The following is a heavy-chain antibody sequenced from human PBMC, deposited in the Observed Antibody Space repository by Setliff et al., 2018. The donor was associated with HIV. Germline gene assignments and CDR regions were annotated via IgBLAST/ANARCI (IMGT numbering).Heavy chain of an antibody. J-gene: IGHJ4*02. CDR2: ISSSGNT. CDR3: AREAPGSRNRWPYYFDF. Sequence: SETLSLTCSVSGSFDDSIWAWIRQPPGKGLEWIGFISSSGNTNYNPSLKSRLTISLDTSKRQFSLILNSVTAADTAVYYCAREAPGSRNRWPYYFDFWGQGMLVTVSS. D-gene: IGHD2-15*01. V-gene: IGHV4-59*01. CDR1: GSFDDSI.